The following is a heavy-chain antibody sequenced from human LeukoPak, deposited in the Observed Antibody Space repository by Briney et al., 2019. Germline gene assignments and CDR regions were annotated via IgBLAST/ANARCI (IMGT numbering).Heavy chain of an antibody. CDR3: ARGSSSSWYSTPLDY. V-gene: IGHV3-74*01. CDR1: GFPFSSYW. J-gene: IGHJ4*02. Sequence: GGSLRLSCAASGFPFSSYWMHWVRQVPGKGLLWVSRINSDGSATIYADSVRGRFTISRDNAKNTLHLQMNSLRGEDTAVYYCARGSSSSWYSTPLDYWGQGTLVTVSS. CDR2: INSDGSAT. D-gene: IGHD6-13*01.